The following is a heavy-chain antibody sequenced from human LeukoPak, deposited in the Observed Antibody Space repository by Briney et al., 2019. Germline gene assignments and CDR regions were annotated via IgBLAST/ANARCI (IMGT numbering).Heavy chain of an antibody. D-gene: IGHD2-21*02. Sequence: SETLSLTCTVSGXSISSYYWSWIRQPPGKGLEWIGYVYYRGNTIYNPPLKSRVTISVDTSNTQFSLKLSSVTAADTAVYYCARLGVVTNFDYWGQGTLVTVSS. CDR1: GXSISSYY. J-gene: IGHJ4*02. CDR3: ARLGVVTNFDY. V-gene: IGHV4-59*08. CDR2: VYYRGNT.